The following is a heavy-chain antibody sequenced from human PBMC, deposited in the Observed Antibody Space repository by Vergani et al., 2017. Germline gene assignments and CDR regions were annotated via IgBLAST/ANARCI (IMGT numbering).Heavy chain of an antibody. D-gene: IGHD6-19*01. Sequence: EVQLVESGGGLVKPGGSLRLSCAASGFTFSSYSMNWVRQAPGKGLEWVSSISSSSSYIYYADSVKGRFTISRDNAKNSLYLQMNSLRAEDTDVYYCARAIAVAASYFDYWGQGTLVTVSS. V-gene: IGHV3-21*01. J-gene: IGHJ4*02. CDR1: GFTFSSYS. CDR2: ISSSSSYI. CDR3: ARAIAVAASYFDY.